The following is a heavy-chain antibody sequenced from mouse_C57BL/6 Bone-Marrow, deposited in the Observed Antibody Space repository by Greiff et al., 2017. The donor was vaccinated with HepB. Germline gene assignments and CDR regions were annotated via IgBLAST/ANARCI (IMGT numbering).Heavy chain of an antibody. V-gene: IGHV1-42*01. D-gene: IGHD2-1*01. CDR3: ARCGNSMDY. CDR1: GYSFTGYY. J-gene: IGHJ4*01. Sequence: EVQLQQSGPELVKPGASVKISCKASGYSFTGYYMNWVKQSPEKSLEWIGEINPSTGGTTYNQKFKAKATLTVDKSSSTAYMQLKSLTSEDSAVYYGARCGNSMDYWGQGTSVTVSS. CDR2: INPSTGGT.